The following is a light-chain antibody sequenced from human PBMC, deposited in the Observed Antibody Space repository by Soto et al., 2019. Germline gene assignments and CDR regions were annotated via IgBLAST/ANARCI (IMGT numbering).Light chain of an antibody. CDR3: QQYNNWPPYT. CDR1: QSVSSN. Sequence: EIVMTQSPATLSVSPGERATLSCRASQSVSSNLAWYQQKPAQAPSLLIYGASTRATGIPARFSSSGSGTEFTLTISSRQSEDVAVYYCQQYNNWPPYTFGQGTKLEIK. V-gene: IGKV3-15*01. J-gene: IGKJ2*01. CDR2: GAS.